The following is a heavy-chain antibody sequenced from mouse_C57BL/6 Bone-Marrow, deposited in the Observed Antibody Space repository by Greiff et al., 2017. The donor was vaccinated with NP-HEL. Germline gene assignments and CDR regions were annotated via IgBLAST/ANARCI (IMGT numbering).Heavy chain of an antibody. CDR2: IHPNSGST. V-gene: IGHV1-64*01. Sequence: QVQLQQPGAELVKPGASVKLSCKASGYTFTSYWMHWVKQRPGQGLEWIGMIHPNSGSTNYNEKFKSKATLTVDKSSSTAYMQLSSLTSEDSAVYYCARRHYGSRGPYWYFDVWGTGTTVTVSS. CDR1: GYTFTSYW. D-gene: IGHD1-1*01. J-gene: IGHJ1*03. CDR3: ARRHYGSRGPYWYFDV.